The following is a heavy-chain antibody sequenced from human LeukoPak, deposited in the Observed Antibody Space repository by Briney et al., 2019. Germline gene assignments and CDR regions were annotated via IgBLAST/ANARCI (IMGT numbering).Heavy chain of an antibody. D-gene: IGHD4-17*01. Sequence: PSETLSLTCTVSGGSITTHYWSWIRQPAGREVEWIGRVYNTGSTKYNPSLESRVTMSVDTSSNRFSLRLRSVTAADTAVYYCARDLLGDYGTFDIWGQGAMVTVPS. J-gene: IGHJ3*02. V-gene: IGHV4-4*07. CDR2: VYNTGST. CDR1: GGSITTHY. CDR3: ARDLLGDYGTFDI.